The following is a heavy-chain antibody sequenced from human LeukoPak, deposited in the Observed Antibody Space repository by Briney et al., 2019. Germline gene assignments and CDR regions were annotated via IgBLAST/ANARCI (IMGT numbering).Heavy chain of an antibody. Sequence: SETLSLTCAVYGGSFSGYYWSWIRQPPGKGLEWIGEINHSGSTKYNPSLKSRVTISIDTSKYQFSLKLSSVTAADTAVYCCVRGRPDTAVAQRLNFDYWGQGTLVTVSS. J-gene: IGHJ4*02. CDR3: VRGRPDTAVAQRLNFDY. CDR1: GGSFSGYY. CDR2: INHSGST. V-gene: IGHV4-34*01. D-gene: IGHD5-18*01.